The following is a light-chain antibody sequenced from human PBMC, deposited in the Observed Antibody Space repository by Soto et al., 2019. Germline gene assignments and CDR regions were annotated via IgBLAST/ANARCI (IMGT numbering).Light chain of an antibody. CDR2: DNN. V-gene: IGLV1-51*01. CDR1: SSNVGNNF. CDR3: GTWDSSLSAHV. J-gene: IGLJ1*01. Sequence: QSVLTQAPSVSAAPGQKVTISCSGSSSNVGNNFVSWYLHLPGKAPKLLIYDNNKRPSGIPDRFSGSKSGTSATLGITGLQTGDEADYYCGTWDSSLSAHVFGTGTKVTVL.